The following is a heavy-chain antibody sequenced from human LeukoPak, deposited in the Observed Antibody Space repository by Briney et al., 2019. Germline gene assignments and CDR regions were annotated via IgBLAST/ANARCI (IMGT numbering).Heavy chain of an antibody. Sequence: PGGSLRLSCAASGFTFSSYWMHWVRQAPGKGLEWVSAISGSGGSTYYADSVKGRFTISRDNSKNTLYLQMNSLRAEDTAVYYCAKDRPHYYDSSGYTDWGQGTLVTVSS. D-gene: IGHD3-22*01. V-gene: IGHV3-23*01. CDR2: ISGSGGST. J-gene: IGHJ4*02. CDR3: AKDRPHYYDSSGYTD. CDR1: GFTFSSYW.